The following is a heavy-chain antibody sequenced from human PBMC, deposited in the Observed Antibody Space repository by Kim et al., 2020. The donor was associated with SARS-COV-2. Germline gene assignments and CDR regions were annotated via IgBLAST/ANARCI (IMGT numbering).Heavy chain of an antibody. J-gene: IGHJ4*02. Sequence: SVKVSCKASGGTFSSYAISWVRQAPGQGLEWMGGIIPIFGTANYAQKFQGRVTITADESTSTAYMELSSLRSEDTAVYYCATGASWVQLWPLYYFDYWGQGTLVTVSS. CDR3: ATGASWVQLWPLYYFDY. CDR2: IIPIFGTA. CDR1: GGTFSSYA. V-gene: IGHV1-69*13. D-gene: IGHD5-18*01.